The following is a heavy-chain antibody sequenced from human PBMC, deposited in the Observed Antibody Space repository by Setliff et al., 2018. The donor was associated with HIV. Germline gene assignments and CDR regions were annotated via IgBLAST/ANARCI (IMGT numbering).Heavy chain of an antibody. J-gene: IGHJ5*02. Sequence: QPGGSLRLSCTASGFTFGDYAMSWVRQAPGKGLEWVGFIRSKAYGGTTEYAASVKGRFTISRDDSKSIAYLQMNSLKTEDTAVYYCARASRVRAHHDYSNYKGWFDPWGQGTLVTVSS. V-gene: IGHV3-49*04. CDR1: GFTFGDYA. CDR2: IRSKAYGGTT. D-gene: IGHD4-4*01. CDR3: ARASRVRAHHDYSNYKGWFDP.